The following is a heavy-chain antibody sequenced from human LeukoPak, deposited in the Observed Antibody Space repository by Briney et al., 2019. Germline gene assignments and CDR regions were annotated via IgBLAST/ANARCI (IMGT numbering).Heavy chain of an antibody. CDR3: AKEGSSGLFDS. CDR2: IYYLGAT. D-gene: IGHD3-22*01. V-gene: IGHV4-59*01. Sequence: PSETLSLTCTVHGGYISSDYWSWIRQPPGKGLEWIGSIYYLGATNYNPSLESRVAISTDTSKAQCSLKVTSVTAADTAVYYCAKEGSSGLFDSWGQGILVTVSS. CDR1: GGYISSDY. J-gene: IGHJ4*02.